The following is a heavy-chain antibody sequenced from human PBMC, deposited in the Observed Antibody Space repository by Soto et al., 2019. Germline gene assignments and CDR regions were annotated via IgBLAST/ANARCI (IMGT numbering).Heavy chain of an antibody. Sequence: GGSLRLFCAASGFTFSDYALHLGRQAPGKGLEWVTVISSDGGNRYYVDSVKGRCTISRDNSKNTLYLQMNSLRVEDTAIYICAHLAGLSHTDDFWGQGTPVTV. CDR3: AHLAGLSHTDDF. D-gene: IGHD5-18*01. CDR2: ISSDGGNR. J-gene: IGHJ4*02. CDR1: GFTFSDYA. V-gene: IGHV3-30-3*01.